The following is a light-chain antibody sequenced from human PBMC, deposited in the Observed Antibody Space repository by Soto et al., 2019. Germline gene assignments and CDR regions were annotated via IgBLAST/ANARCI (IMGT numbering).Light chain of an antibody. Sequence: ENVLTQSPGTLSLSPGQRATLSCRASHSVTNSFFAWYQQKPGQSPRLLIYGISSRAAGIPDRFSGSGSGKDFTLTISRLEPEDFVVYYCQQYSSLPHTFGQGTKLEVK. CDR1: HSVTNSF. J-gene: IGKJ2*01. V-gene: IGKV3-20*01. CDR3: QQYSSLPHT. CDR2: GIS.